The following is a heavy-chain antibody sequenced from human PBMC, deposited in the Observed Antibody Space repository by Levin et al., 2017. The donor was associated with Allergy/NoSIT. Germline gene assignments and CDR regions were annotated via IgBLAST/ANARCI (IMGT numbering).Heavy chain of an antibody. CDR2: IYYSGST. D-gene: IGHD3-10*01. J-gene: IGHJ6*02. Sequence: LRLSCTVSGGSISSGGYYWSWIRQHPGKGLEWIGYIYYSGSTYYNPSLKSRVTISVDTSKNQFSLKLSSVTAADTAVYYCARDRRSGSYYNHLGMDVWGQGTTVTVSS. CDR1: GGSISSGGYY. V-gene: IGHV4-31*03. CDR3: ARDRRSGSYYNHLGMDV.